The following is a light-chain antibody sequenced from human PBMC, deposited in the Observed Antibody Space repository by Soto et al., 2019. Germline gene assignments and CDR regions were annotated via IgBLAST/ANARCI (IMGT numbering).Light chain of an antibody. CDR2: KAS. CDR3: QHHDT. CDR1: QSISSY. V-gene: IGKV1-5*03. J-gene: IGKJ2*01. Sequence: DIQVTQSPSTLSASVGDRVAITCRTSQSISSYLAWYQQKPGKAPKVLIYKASSLESGVPPRFSGSGSGTEFTLTISSLQPDDFASYYCQHHDTFGQGTTLEIK.